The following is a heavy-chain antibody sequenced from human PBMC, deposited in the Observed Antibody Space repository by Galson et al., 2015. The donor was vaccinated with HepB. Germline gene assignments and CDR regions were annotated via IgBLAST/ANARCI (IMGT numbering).Heavy chain of an antibody. J-gene: IGHJ4*02. V-gene: IGHV3-30*04. CDR2: ISYDGSNK. D-gene: IGHD3-10*01. CDR3: ARSSDGCGSGSYYICLTYFDY. Sequence: SLRLSCAASGFTFSSYAMHWVRQAPGKGLEWVAVISYDGSNKYYADSVKGRFTISRDNSKNTLYLQMNSLRAEDTAVYYCARSSDGCGSGSYYICLTYFDYWGQGTLVTVSS. CDR1: GFTFSSYA.